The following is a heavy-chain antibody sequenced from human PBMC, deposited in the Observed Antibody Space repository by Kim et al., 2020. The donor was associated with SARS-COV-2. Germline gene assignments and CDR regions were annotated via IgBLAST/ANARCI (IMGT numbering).Heavy chain of an antibody. CDR2: ISGNAATT. Sequence: GGSLRLSCAASGFTFSNFAINWVRQAPGKGLEWVSAISGNAATTYYADSVKGRFSISRDNSKNTVYVQMNSLRAEDTAVYYCAKDRGGYTSGWYKGCYHFDYWGQGTLVTVSS. CDR1: GFTFSNFA. D-gene: IGHD6-19*01. J-gene: IGHJ4*02. CDR3: AKDRGGYTSGWYKGCYHFDY. V-gene: IGHV3-23*01.